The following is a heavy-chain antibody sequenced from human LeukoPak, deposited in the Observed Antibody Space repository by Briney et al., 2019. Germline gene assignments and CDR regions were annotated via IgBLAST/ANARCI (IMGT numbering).Heavy chain of an antibody. V-gene: IGHV4-31*03. Sequence: SETLSLTCTVSGGSISSGGYHWSLIRQHPGKGLEWIGYIYYSGSTYYNPSLKSRVTISVDTSKNQFPLKLSSVTAADTAVYYCARALFEEGYCSSTSCHPGYYYYMDVWGKGTTVTVSS. CDR2: IYYSGST. CDR1: GGSISSGGYH. J-gene: IGHJ6*03. CDR3: ARALFEEGYCSSTSCHPGYYYYMDV. D-gene: IGHD2-2*01.